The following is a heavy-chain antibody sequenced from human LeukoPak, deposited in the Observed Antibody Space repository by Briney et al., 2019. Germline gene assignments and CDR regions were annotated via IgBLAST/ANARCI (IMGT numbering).Heavy chain of an antibody. V-gene: IGHV3-7*01. CDR2: IKPDESEK. CDR1: GFTFSSYW. CDR3: GRHGDGATIEC. Sequence: PGGSLRLSCAASGFTFSSYWMTWVRQAPGKGLEWVANIKPDESEKYYVDSVKGRFTVSRDNAKNSFYLQMNSLRAEDTAVYYCGRHGDGATIECWGQGTLVTVSS. D-gene: IGHD1-26*01. J-gene: IGHJ4*02.